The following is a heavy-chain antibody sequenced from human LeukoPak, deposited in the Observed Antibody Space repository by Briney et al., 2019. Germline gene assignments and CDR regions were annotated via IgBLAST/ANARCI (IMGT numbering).Heavy chain of an antibody. V-gene: IGHV3-73*01. CDR2: IRSKANSYAT. CDR1: GFTFSSYS. Sequence: GGSLRLSCAASGFTFSSYSMNWVRQASGKGLEWVGRIRSKANSYATAYAASVKGRFTISRDDSKNTAYLQMNSLKTEDTAVYYCTRQYIDYPTNWFDPWGQGTLVTVSS. J-gene: IGHJ5*02. D-gene: IGHD4/OR15-4a*01. CDR3: TRQYIDYPTNWFDP.